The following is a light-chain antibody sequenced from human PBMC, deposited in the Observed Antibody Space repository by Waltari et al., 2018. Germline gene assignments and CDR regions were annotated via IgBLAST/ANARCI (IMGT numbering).Light chain of an antibody. J-gene: IGKJ2*01. CDR1: QKVLYGSDNKNY. V-gene: IGKV4-1*01. Sequence: DIVMTQSPDSLAVSLGERATINCKSSQKVLYGSDNKNYLAWFQQKPGQPPKLLIYLTSTRASGVPDRFSGSGSGTDFTLTISSLQAEDVAVYYCQQFYTTPPMFTFGQGTKVEIK. CDR3: QQFYTTPPMFT. CDR2: LTS.